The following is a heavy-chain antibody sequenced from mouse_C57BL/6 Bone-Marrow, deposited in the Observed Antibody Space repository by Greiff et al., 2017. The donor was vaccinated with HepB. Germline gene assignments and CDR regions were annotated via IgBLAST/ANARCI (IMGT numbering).Heavy chain of an antibody. D-gene: IGHD1-1*01. Sequence: QVQLQQPGAELVKPGASVKLSCKASGYTFTSYWMHWVKQRPGRGLEWIGRIDPNSGGTKYNEKFKSKATLTVDKPSRTAYMQLSSLTSGNSAVYYCARGGITTVVAHYYAMDYWGQGTSVTVSS. V-gene: IGHV1-72*01. CDR1: GYTFTSYW. CDR3: ARGGITTVVAHYYAMDY. CDR2: IDPNSGGT. J-gene: IGHJ4*01.